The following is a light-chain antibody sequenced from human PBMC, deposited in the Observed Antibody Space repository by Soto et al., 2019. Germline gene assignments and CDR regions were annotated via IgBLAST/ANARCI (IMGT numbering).Light chain of an antibody. CDR3: QQADSFPT. Sequence: DIQMTQSPSSVPASVGASVTITSRAGQVISSWLVWYQQTPEKAPKLLIYAASSLQSGVPSRLSGSGSRTDFTLTISIQQPEDSATYYCQQADSFPTFGGGTKVYIK. J-gene: IGKJ4*01. CDR2: AAS. CDR1: QVISSW. V-gene: IGKV1D-12*01.